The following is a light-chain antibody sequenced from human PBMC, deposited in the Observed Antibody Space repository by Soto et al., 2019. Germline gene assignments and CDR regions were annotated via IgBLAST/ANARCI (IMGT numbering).Light chain of an antibody. Sequence: EIVLTQSPATLSLSPGDRAFLSCRASQSVSRSLTWYQHKPCQAPRLLLCDASTRATGIPRSFSCSGSLTVIILTMSSEELAAYAVYYCQQPRNRFGGGTKVEVK. CDR1: QSVSRS. CDR3: QQPRNR. CDR2: DAS. J-gene: IGKJ4*01. V-gene: IGKV3-11*01.